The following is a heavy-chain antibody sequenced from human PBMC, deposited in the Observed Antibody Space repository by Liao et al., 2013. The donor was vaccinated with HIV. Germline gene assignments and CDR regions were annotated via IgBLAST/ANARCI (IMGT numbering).Heavy chain of an antibody. CDR2: IYYSGST. CDR3: ARERRGSSSWYGYWFDP. V-gene: IGHV4-30-4*08. J-gene: IGHJ5*02. Sequence: QVQLQESGPGLVKPSQTLSLTCTVSGGSISSGDYYWSWIRQPPGKGLEWIGYIYYSGSTYYNPSLKSRVTISVDTSKNQFSLKLSSVTAADTAVYYCARERRGSSSWYGYWFDPWGQGNPGHRLL. D-gene: IGHD6-13*01. CDR1: GGSISSGDYY.